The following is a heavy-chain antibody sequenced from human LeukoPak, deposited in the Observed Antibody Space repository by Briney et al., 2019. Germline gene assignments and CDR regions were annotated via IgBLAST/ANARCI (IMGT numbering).Heavy chain of an antibody. D-gene: IGHD3-22*01. CDR3: ARESYYYDSSGYSTDAFDI. CDR1: GGSISSGGYS. J-gene: IGHJ3*02. V-gene: IGHV4-30-2*01. CDR2: IYHSGST. Sequence: SQTLSLTCAVSGGSISSGGYSWSWIRQPPGKGLEWIGYIYHSGSTYYNPSLKSRVTISVDRSKNQFSLKLSSVTAADTAVYYCARESYYYDSSGYSTDAFDIWGQGTMVTVSS.